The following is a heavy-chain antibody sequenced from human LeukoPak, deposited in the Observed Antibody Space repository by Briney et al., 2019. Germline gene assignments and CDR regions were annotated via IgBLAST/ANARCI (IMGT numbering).Heavy chain of an antibody. CDR2: IASSSNYI. V-gene: IGHV3-21*01. CDR1: GFTFSIYS. Sequence: GGSLRLSCAASGFTFSIYSMNWVRQAPGKGLEWLSSIASSSNYIYYADSVKGRFTISRDNVQNSLYLQMNSLRAEDTAMYYCARDRGYFDNWGQGTLVTVSS. J-gene: IGHJ4*02. CDR3: ARDRGYFDN.